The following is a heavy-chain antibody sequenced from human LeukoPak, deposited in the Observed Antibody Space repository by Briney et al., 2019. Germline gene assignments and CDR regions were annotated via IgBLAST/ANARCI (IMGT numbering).Heavy chain of an antibody. D-gene: IGHD3-22*01. CDR2: INPSGGST. CDR1: GYTFTSYY. CDR3: ASEMDSSGYPNRDAFDI. J-gene: IGHJ3*02. V-gene: IGHV1-46*01. Sequence: ASVKVSCKASGYTFTSYYMHWVRQAPGQGLEWMGIINPSGGSTSYAQKFQGRVTMTRYMSTSTVYRELSSLRSEDTAVYYCASEMDSSGYPNRDAFDIWGQGTMVTVSS.